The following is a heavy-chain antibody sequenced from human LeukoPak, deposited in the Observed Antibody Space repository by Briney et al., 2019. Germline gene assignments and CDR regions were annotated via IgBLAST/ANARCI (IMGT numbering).Heavy chain of an antibody. CDR1: GGTFSSYA. CDR3: ARISGDRRRYYYYYYMDV. CDR2: IIPIFGTA. D-gene: IGHD3-10*01. J-gene: IGHJ6*03. Sequence: SVKVSCKASGGTFSSYAISWVRQAPGQGLEWMRGIIPIFGTANYAQKFQGRVTITADESTSTAYMELSSLRSEDTAVYYCARISGDRRRYYYYYYMDVWGKGTTVTISS. V-gene: IGHV1-69*01.